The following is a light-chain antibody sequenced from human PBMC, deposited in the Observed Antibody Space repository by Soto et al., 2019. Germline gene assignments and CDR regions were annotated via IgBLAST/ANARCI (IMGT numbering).Light chain of an antibody. V-gene: IGLV2-14*01. CDR1: SSDVGGYNY. J-gene: IGLJ1*01. CDR2: DVS. Sequence: QSALTQPASVSGSPGQSITISCTGTSSDVGGYNYVSWCQQHPGKAPKLMIYDVSNRPSGVSNRFSGSKSGNTASLTISGLEDEDEADYYCSSYTSSSTLEVFGTGTKLTVL. CDR3: SSYTSSSTLEV.